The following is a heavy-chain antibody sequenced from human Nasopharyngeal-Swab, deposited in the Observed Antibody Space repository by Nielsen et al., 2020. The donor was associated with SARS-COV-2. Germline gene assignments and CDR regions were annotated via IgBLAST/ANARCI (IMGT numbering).Heavy chain of an antibody. J-gene: IGHJ5*02. CDR1: GYTFTSYD. V-gene: IGHV1-8*01. Sequence: ASVKVSCKASGYTFTSYDINWVRQATGQGLEWMRWMNPNSGNTGYAQKFQGRVTMTRNTSISTAYMELSSLRSEDTAVYYCAKGLGYCSSTSCYAWGQGTLVTVSS. CDR3: AKGLGYCSSTSCYA. CDR2: MNPNSGNT. D-gene: IGHD2-2*01.